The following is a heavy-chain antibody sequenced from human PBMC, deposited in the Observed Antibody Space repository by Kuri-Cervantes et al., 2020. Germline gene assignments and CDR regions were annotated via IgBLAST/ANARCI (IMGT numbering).Heavy chain of an antibody. D-gene: IGHD5-12*01. CDR3: ARDPYHSGYDYPVDN. Sequence: SETLSLTCTVSGYSIGSGYYWGWIRQSPGKGLEWIGSIYHSGSTNYNPSLKSRVTISVDTSKNQFSLNLSSVTAADTAVYYCARDPYHSGYDYPVDNWGQGTLVTVSS. CDR2: IYHSGST. J-gene: IGHJ4*02. CDR1: GYSIGSGYY. V-gene: IGHV4-38-2*02.